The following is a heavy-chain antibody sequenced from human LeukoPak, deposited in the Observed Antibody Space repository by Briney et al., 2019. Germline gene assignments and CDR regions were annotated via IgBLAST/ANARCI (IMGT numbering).Heavy chain of an antibody. CDR1: GGSISSSDW. CDR2: IYHSGST. Sequence: SETLSVTCAVSGGSISSSDWWSWVRQPPGKGLEWIGEIYHSGSTNYNPSLKSRVTISVDKSKNQFSPKLSSVTAADTAVYYCAREDYYGSGSYLYWGQGTLVTVSS. J-gene: IGHJ4*02. CDR3: AREDYYGSGSYLY. V-gene: IGHV4-4*02. D-gene: IGHD3-10*01.